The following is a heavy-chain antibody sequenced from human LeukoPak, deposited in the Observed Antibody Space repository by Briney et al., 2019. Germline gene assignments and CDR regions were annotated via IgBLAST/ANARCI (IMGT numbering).Heavy chain of an antibody. V-gene: IGHV1-18*01. Sequence: GASVKVSCKASGYTFTSYGISWVRQAPGQGLEWMGWISAYNGNTNYAQKLQGRVTMTTDTSTSTAYMELRSLRSDDTAVYYCAREGDSSGYDLLRDAFDIWGQGTMVTVSS. CDR1: GYTFTSYG. CDR3: AREGDSSGYDLLRDAFDI. D-gene: IGHD3-22*01. CDR2: ISAYNGNT. J-gene: IGHJ3*02.